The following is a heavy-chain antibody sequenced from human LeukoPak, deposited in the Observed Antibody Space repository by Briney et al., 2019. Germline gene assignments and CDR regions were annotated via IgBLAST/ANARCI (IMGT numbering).Heavy chain of an antibody. CDR1: GGSTSSHY. V-gene: IGHV4-59*11. Sequence: PSETLSLTCAVSGGSTSSHYWSWIRQPPGKGLEWIGFIYYSGSTNYNPSLKSRVTISVDTSKNQFSLKLNSVTAADTAVYYCARGRNLEWFDYWGQGTLVTVSS. J-gene: IGHJ5*01. CDR3: ARGRNLEWFDY. D-gene: IGHD3-3*01. CDR2: IYYSGST.